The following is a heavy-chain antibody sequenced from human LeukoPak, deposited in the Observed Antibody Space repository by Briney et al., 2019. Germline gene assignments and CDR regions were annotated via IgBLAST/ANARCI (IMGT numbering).Heavy chain of an antibody. J-gene: IGHJ4*02. CDR2: IYHSGTT. V-gene: IGHV4-38-2*02. Sequence: SETLSPTCTVSGYSISSGYYWGWIRQPPGEGLEWIGSIYHSGTTYYNPSLKSRVTISVDTSKNQFSLNLRSMTAADTAVYFCTRAPPQRRGYDSWGQGTLVTVSS. CDR1: GYSISSGYY. D-gene: IGHD2-15*01. CDR3: TRAPPQRRGYDS.